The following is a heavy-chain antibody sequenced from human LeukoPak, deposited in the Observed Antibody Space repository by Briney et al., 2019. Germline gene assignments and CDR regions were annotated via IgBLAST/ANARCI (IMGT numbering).Heavy chain of an antibody. D-gene: IGHD3-10*01. Sequence: GGSLRLSCAASGFTFSSYEMNWARQAPGKGLEWVSYISSSGSTIYYADSVKGRFTISRDNAKNSLYLQMNSLRAEDTAVYYCARVARNYYGSGSYYDLDYWGRGTLVTVSS. CDR2: ISSSGSTI. J-gene: IGHJ4*02. CDR3: ARVARNYYGSGSYYDLDY. V-gene: IGHV3-48*03. CDR1: GFTFSSYE.